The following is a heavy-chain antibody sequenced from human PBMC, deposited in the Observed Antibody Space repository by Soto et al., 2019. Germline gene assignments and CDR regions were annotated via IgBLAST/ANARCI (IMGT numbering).Heavy chain of an antibody. Sequence: SETLSVTCPVSGDSISNYYWSWIPQPPGKGLEWIGYIYYSGSTNYNPSLKSRVTISVDTSKNQFSLKLSSVTAADTAVYYCARHLWVGSSWYLGAFDIWGQGTMVTVSS. J-gene: IGHJ3*02. D-gene: IGHD6-13*01. CDR1: GDSISNYY. V-gene: IGHV4-59*08. CDR2: IYYSGST. CDR3: ARHLWVGSSWYLGAFDI.